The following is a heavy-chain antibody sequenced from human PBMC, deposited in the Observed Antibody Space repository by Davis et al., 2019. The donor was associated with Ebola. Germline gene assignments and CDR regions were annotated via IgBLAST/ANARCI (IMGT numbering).Heavy chain of an antibody. CDR1: GSTSSTYA. CDR3: AREIYYDGMDV. J-gene: IGHJ6*02. CDR2: ISYDGSNT. V-gene: IGHV3-30*04. Sequence: GGSLRLSCAASGSTSSTYAMHWARQAPGKGLGWVAVISYDGSNTYYADSVKGRFTISRDNSKNTLYLQMNSLRAEDTAVYYCAREIYYDGMDVWGQGTTVTVSS.